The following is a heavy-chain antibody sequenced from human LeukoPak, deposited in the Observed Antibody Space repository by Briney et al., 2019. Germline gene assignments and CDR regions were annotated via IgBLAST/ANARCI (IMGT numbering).Heavy chain of an antibody. Sequence: EGSLRLSCVASGFTFSNYWMSWVRQAPGKGLEWVANIKQDGSEKYYVDSVKGRFTISRDNAKNSLYLQMNSLRAEDTAVYYCARERNSAYWGQGTLVTVSS. D-gene: IGHD1-1*01. CDR3: ARERNSAY. J-gene: IGHJ4*02. V-gene: IGHV3-7*03. CDR1: GFTFSNYW. CDR2: IKQDGSEK.